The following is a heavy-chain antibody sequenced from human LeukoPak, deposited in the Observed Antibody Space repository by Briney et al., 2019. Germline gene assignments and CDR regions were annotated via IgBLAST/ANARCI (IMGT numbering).Heavy chain of an antibody. CDR1: GGSISSYY. CDR3: ARAHANAYYNWFDP. Sequence: SETLSLTCTVSGGSISSYYWSWIRQPPGKGLEWIGYIYYSGSTNHNPSLKSRVTITVDTSKNQFSLKLSSVTAADTAVYYCARAHANAYYNWFDPWGQGTLVTVSS. CDR2: IYYSGST. D-gene: IGHD2-8*01. V-gene: IGHV4-59*01. J-gene: IGHJ5*02.